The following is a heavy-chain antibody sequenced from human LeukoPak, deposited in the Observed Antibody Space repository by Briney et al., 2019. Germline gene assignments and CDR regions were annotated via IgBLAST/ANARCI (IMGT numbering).Heavy chain of an antibody. D-gene: IGHD2-21*02. CDR3: ARGIVVVTEYRRAEDAFDI. Sequence: ASVKVSCKASGYTFTSYGISWVRQAPGQGLEWMGWISAYNGNTNYAQKFQGRVTITADESTSTAYMELSSLRSEDTAVYYCARGIVVVTEYRRAEDAFDIWGQGTMVTVSS. J-gene: IGHJ3*02. CDR2: ISAYNGNT. CDR1: GYTFTSYG. V-gene: IGHV1-18*01.